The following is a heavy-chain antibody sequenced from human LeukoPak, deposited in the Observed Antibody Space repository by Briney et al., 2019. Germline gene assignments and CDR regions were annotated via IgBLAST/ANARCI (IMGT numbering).Heavy chain of an antibody. CDR3: ARDLEGGSSLDY. J-gene: IGHJ4*02. V-gene: IGHV1-2*02. CDR1: GYTFTGYY. Sequence: GASVKVSCKASGYTFTGYYMHWVRQAPGQGLEWMGWIDPNSYGTNYAQRFQGRVTMTRDTSISTAYMELSRLKYDDTAVYYCARDLEGGSSLDYWGQGTLVTVSS. CDR2: IDPNSYGT. D-gene: IGHD1-26*01.